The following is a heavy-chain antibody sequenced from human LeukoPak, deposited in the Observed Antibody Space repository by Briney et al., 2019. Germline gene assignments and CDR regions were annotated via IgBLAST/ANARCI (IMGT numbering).Heavy chain of an antibody. CDR3: ARDFDY. Sequence: SETLSLTCTVSGGSISNYYWSWIRQPPGKGLEWIGYIFYSGSTSYIPSLKSRVTISVDTSKNQFSLKLTSVTAADTAVYYCARDFDYWGQGTLVTVSS. V-gene: IGHV4-59*01. CDR2: IFYSGST. CDR1: GGSISNYY. J-gene: IGHJ4*02.